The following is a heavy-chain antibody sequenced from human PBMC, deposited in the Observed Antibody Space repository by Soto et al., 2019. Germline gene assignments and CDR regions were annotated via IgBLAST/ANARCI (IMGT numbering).Heavy chain of an antibody. V-gene: IGHV4-61*05. Sequence: PSETLSLTCTVSGGSISSSSYYWGWIRQPPGKGLEWIGYIYYSGSTNYNPSLKSRVTISVDTSKNQFSLKLSSVTAADTAVYYCARHRWFDPWGQGTLVTVSS. CDR3: ARHRWFDP. CDR1: GGSISSSSYY. CDR2: IYYSGST. J-gene: IGHJ5*02.